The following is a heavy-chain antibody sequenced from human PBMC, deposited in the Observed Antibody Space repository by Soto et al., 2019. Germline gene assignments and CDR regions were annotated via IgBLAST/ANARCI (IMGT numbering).Heavy chain of an antibody. Sequence: AGGSLRLSCVASGFTFSNYWMSWVRQAPGKGLQWVANINRDGSEKDYVDSLKGRFPISRDNAENSLYLEMNTLRAEDTAVYYCARAPDGSGSYYYFDYWGQGTLVTVSS. V-gene: IGHV3-7*03. J-gene: IGHJ4*02. CDR2: INRDGSEK. D-gene: IGHD3-22*01. CDR3: ARAPDGSGSYYYFDY. CDR1: GFTFSNYW.